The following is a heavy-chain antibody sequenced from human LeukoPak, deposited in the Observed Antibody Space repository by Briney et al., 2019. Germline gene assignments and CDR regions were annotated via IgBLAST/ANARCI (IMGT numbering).Heavy chain of an antibody. CDR3: ASGSSGWYGGYFDY. Sequence: GGSLRLSCAASGFTFSSYSMNWVRQAPGKGLEGVSYISTGSSIIHYADSVKGRFTISRDNAKNSLYLQMNSLRAEDTAVYYCASGSSGWYGGYFDYWGRGTLVTVSS. D-gene: IGHD6-19*01. V-gene: IGHV3-48*01. J-gene: IGHJ4*02. CDR1: GFTFSSYS. CDR2: ISTGSSII.